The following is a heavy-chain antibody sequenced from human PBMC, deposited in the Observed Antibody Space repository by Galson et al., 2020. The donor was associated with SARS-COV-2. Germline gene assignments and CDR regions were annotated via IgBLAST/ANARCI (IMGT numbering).Heavy chain of an antibody. Sequence: SGPTLVKPTETLTLTCTVSGFSLSNARMGVSWIRQPPGKALEWLAHIFSNNEKSYSTSLKSRITIAKDTSKSQVVITMTNMDPVDTATYYGSGVYGSGSYYKGDAFDIWGQGTMFTVSS. CDR2: IFSNNEK. J-gene: IGHJ3*02. D-gene: IGHD3-10*01. CDR1: GFSLSNARMG. CDR3: SGVYGSGSYYKGDAFDI. V-gene: IGHV2-26*01.